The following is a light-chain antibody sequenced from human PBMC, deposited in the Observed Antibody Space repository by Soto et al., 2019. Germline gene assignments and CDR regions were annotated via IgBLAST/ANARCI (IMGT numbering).Light chain of an antibody. J-gene: IGLJ2*01. V-gene: IGLV1-40*01. Sequence: QAVVTQPPSVSGAPGQRVTISCTGSSSNIGAGYDVHWYQQLPGTAPKLLIYGNSNRPSGVPDRFSGSKSGTSAPLAITGLQAEDEADYYCQSYDSSLSGNVVFGGGTKLTVL. CDR2: GNS. CDR3: QSYDSSLSGNVV. CDR1: SSNIGAGYD.